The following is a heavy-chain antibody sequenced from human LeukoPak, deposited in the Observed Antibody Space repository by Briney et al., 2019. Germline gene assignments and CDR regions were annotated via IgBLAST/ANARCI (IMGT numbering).Heavy chain of an antibody. CDR2: ISGSGGST. J-gene: IGHJ4*02. D-gene: IGHD4-17*01. CDR3: AKDRDGDYPPRSSYFDY. V-gene: IGHV3-23*01. CDR1: GFTFRNYA. Sequence: PGGSLRLSCAASGFTFRNYAMSWVRQAPGKGLEWVSAISGSGGSTYYADSVKGRFTISRDNSKNTLYLQMNSLRAEDTAVYYCAKDRDGDYPPRSSYFDYWGQGTLVTVSS.